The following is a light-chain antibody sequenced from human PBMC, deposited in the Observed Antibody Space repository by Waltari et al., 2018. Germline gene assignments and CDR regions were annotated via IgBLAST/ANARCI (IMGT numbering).Light chain of an antibody. CDR1: QSVTTN. CDR2: GAS. Sequence: EIVMTQSPATLSVSPGERVTLPCRASQSVTTNLAWYQQKPGQAPRLLIYGASTSASGVPARFSGSGSGTEFTLTISSLQSEDFAVYYCQQYNKWPRTFGQGTKVEVK. J-gene: IGKJ1*01. V-gene: IGKV3-15*01. CDR3: QQYNKWPRT.